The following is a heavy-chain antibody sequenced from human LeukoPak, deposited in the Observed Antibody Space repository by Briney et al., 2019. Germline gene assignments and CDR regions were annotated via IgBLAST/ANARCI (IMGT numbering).Heavy chain of an antibody. Sequence: SETPSLTCAVYGGSFSGYYWSWLRQPPGKGLEWIGEINHSGSTNYNPSLKSRVTISIDTSKNQFSLKLSSLTAADTAIYYCARGIESYGDYGYWGQGILVTVSS. V-gene: IGHV4-34*01. J-gene: IGHJ4*02. D-gene: IGHD4-17*01. CDR2: INHSGST. CDR1: GGSFSGYY. CDR3: ARGIESYGDYGY.